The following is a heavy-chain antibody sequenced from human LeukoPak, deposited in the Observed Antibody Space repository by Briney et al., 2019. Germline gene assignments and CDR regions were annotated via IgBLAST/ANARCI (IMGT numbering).Heavy chain of an antibody. CDR2: INTGGSST. V-gene: IGHV3-74*01. CDR1: GFTFSSYW. D-gene: IGHD6-13*01. Sequence: GGSLRLSCAASGFTFSSYWMHWVRQAPGKGLVWVSRINTGGSSTSYADSVKGRFTISRDNGKNTLYLQMNSLRADDTAVYYCARDPIAAADDLDYWGQGTLVTVSS. CDR3: ARDPIAAADDLDY. J-gene: IGHJ4*02.